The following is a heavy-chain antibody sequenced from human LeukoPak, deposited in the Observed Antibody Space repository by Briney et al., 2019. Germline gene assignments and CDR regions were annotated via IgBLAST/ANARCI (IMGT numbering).Heavy chain of an antibody. D-gene: IGHD5-12*01. CDR3: ARVKTKVVATTFDY. Sequence: SETLSLTCTVSGGSISSGGYYWSWIRQHPGKGLEWIGYIYYSGSTYYNPSLKSRVTISVDTSKNQFSLKLSSVTAADTAVYYCARVKTKVVATTFDYWGQGTLVTVSS. CDR1: GGSISSGGYY. V-gene: IGHV4-31*03. CDR2: IYYSGST. J-gene: IGHJ4*02.